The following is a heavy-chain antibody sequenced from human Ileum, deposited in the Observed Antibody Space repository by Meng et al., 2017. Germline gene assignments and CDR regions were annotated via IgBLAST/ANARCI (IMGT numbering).Heavy chain of an antibody. V-gene: IGHV4-61*01. CDR1: GDSVSSDNYY. J-gene: IGHJ4*02. D-gene: IGHD6-13*01. CDR3: ATSPHMIWYSTNPFHFDY. Sequence: SETLSLTCTVSGDSVSSDNYYWSWIRQPPGQGLEWIGYVYYSGHTDYNPSLKRRVTISVDKSTNQFSLRLSSVTAADTAVYYCATSPHMIWYSTNPFHFDYWGQGTLVTVSS. CDR2: VYYSGHT.